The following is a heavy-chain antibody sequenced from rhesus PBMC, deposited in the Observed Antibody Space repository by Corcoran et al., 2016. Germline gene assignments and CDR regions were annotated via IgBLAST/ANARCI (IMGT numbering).Heavy chain of an antibody. J-gene: IGHJ4*01. D-gene: IGHD5-24*01. CDR2: IYGSGRST. CDR1: GGSISSSY. Sequence: QLQLQESGPGLVKPSETLSVTCAISGGSISSSYWSWIRQAPGKGLEWIGFIYGSGRSTNSNPSLKTRVTLSVDTSKNQFSLKLSSVTAADTAVYYCARDRVGTVWGQGVLVTVSS. V-gene: IGHV4-169*02. CDR3: ARDRVGTV.